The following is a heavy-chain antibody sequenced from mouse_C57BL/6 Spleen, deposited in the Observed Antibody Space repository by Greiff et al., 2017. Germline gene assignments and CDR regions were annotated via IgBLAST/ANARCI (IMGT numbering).Heavy chain of an antibody. CDR1: GYTFTDYY. Sequence: QVHVKQSGAELVKPGASVKISCKASGYTFTDYYINWVKQRPGQGLEWIGKIGPGSGSTYYNEKFKGKATLTADKSSSTAYMQLSSLTSEDSAVYFCARGIDDGYYLAWFAYWGQGTLVTVSA. D-gene: IGHD2-3*01. J-gene: IGHJ3*01. CDR2: IGPGSGST. CDR3: ARGIDDGYYLAWFAY. V-gene: IGHV1-77*01.